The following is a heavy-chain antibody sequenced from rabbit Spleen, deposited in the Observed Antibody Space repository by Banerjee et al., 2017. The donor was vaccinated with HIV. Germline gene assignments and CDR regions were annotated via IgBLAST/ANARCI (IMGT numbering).Heavy chain of an antibody. CDR2: IFTGSSGTT. J-gene: IGHJ4*01. D-gene: IGHD2-1*01. Sequence: QSLEESGGDLVKPGASLTLTCTASGFSFSSRYWISWVRQAPEKGLEWIADIFTGSSGTTYYADWAKGRLTISKASSTTVTLQMTSLTVADTATYFCARGSATMTMVITGYYLTLWGPGTLVTVS. V-gene: IGHV1S40*01. CDR3: ARGSATMTMVITGYYLTL. CDR1: GFSFSSRYW.